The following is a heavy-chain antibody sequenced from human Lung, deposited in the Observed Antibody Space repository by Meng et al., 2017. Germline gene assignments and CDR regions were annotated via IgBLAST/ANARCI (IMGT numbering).Heavy chain of an antibody. J-gene: IGHJ6*02. V-gene: IGHV3-33*01. Sequence: GESLKISCAASGFTFSSYGMHWVRQAPDKGLEWVAVIWYDGSNKYYADSVKGRFTISRDNSKNTLYLQMNSLRAEDTAVYYCARGGHIVVVTAIQGGAMDVWGQGTTVTVSS. CDR3: ARGGHIVVVTAIQGGAMDV. D-gene: IGHD2-21*02. CDR2: IWYDGSNK. CDR1: GFTFSSYG.